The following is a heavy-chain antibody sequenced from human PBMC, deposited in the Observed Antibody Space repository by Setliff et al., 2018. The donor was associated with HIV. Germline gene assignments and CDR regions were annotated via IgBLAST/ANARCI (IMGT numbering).Heavy chain of an antibody. CDR2: IYPKSGDT. V-gene: IGHV1-18*01. CDR3: ARDRRISYSSGWPDYFDY. J-gene: IGHJ4*02. Sequence: ASVKVSCKASGYTFSNYGITWMRQAPGRGLEWMGWIYPKSGDTNYEQKFQGRVTLTRDTSTSTAYMELRSLRSDDTAVYYCARDRRISYSSGWPDYFDYWGQGTLVTVSS. D-gene: IGHD6-19*01. CDR1: GYTFSNYG.